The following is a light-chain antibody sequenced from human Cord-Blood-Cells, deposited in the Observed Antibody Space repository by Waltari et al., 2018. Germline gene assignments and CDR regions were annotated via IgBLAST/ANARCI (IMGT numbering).Light chain of an antibody. CDR1: QGISNS. CDR3: QQYYSTPT. CDR2: AAS. V-gene: IGKV1-NL1*01. Sequence: DIQMTQSPSSLSASVGDIVTITCRASQGISNSLAWYQQKPGKAPKLLLYAASRLESGVPSRFSVSGSGTDYTLTISSLQPEDFATYYCQQYYSTPTFGQGTKVEIK. J-gene: IGKJ1*01.